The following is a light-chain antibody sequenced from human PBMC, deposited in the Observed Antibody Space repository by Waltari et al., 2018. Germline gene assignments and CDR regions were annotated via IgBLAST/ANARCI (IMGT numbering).Light chain of an antibody. V-gene: IGLV3-1*01. J-gene: IGLJ3*02. CDR3: QAWDDTTAWV. CDR1: NMRHKY. Sequence: SYKLTQTPSLPVSPGQTASITCSGANMRHKYVCWYQQKTGQSPELVIYQDDKRPSGIPERFSGSNSGDTATLTISGTQPMDEADYYCQAWDDTTAWVFGGGTKLTVL. CDR2: QDD.